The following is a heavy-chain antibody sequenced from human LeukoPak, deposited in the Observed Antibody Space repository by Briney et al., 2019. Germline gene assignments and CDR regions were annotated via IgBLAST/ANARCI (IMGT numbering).Heavy chain of an antibody. Sequence: ASVKVSCKASGYTFTSYYMHWVRQAPGQGLEWMGIINPSGGSTSYAQKFQGRVTMTRDTSTSTAYMELSRLRSDDTAVYYCARVVDTAMVTMVDWGQGTLVTVSS. D-gene: IGHD5-18*01. CDR2: INPSGGST. CDR1: GYTFTSYY. V-gene: IGHV1-46*01. J-gene: IGHJ4*02. CDR3: ARVVDTAMVTMVD.